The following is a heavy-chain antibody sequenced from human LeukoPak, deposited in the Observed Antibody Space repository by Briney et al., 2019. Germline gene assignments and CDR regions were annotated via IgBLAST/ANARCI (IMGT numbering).Heavy chain of an antibody. CDR2: INHSGST. CDR3: ARDPNDWYSGWANWFDP. V-gene: IGHV4-34*01. CDR1: GGSFSGYY. Sequence: SETLSLTCAVYGGSFSGYYWSWIRQPPGKGLEWIGEINHSGSTNYNPSLKSRVTISVDTSKNQFSLQLNSVTPEDTAVYYCARDPNDWYSGWANWFDPWGQGTLVTVSS. J-gene: IGHJ5*02. D-gene: IGHD6-19*01.